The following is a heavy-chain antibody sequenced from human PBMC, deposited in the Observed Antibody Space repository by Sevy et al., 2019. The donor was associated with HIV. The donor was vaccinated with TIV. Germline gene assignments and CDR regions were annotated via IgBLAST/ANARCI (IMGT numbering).Heavy chain of an antibody. CDR3: ARDRPGVLRFLEWPYGMDV. V-gene: IGHV3-48*01. CDR1: GFTFSSYS. Sequence: GGSLRLSCAASGFTFSSYSMNWVRQAPGKGLEWVSYISSSSTIYYADSVKGRFTISRNNAKNSLYLQRNSLGAEDTAVYYCARDRPGVLRFLEWPYGMDVWGQGTTVTVSS. D-gene: IGHD3-3*01. CDR2: ISSSSTI. J-gene: IGHJ6*02.